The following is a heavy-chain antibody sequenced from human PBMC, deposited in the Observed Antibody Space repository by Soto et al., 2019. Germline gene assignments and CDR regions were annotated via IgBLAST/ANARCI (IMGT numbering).Heavy chain of an antibody. J-gene: IGHJ4*02. CDR2: IIPILGIA. V-gene: IGHV1-69*02. D-gene: IGHD2-15*01. Sequence: ASLKVSCKTSGFTFSSYTISCVRQTPGQGLEWMGRIIPILGIANYAQKFQGRVTITADKSTSTAYMELSSLRSEDTAVYYCAVGYCSGGSCYSWNYFEYWGQGTLVTVSS. CDR3: AVGYCSGGSCYSWNYFEY. CDR1: GFTFSSYT.